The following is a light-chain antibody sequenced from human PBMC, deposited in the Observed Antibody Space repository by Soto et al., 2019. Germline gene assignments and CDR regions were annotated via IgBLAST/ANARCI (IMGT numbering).Light chain of an antibody. CDR3: QQYNDWPPLT. J-gene: IGKJ4*01. Sequence: EKVLTQSPVTLSVSLGERATLSCRASQSITTNLAWYQQKPGQAPRLLIFGASNRATGIPARFSGSGSGTEFSLTISSLQSEASAISYCQQYNDWPPLTFGGGTKVEI. V-gene: IGKV3-15*01. CDR2: GAS. CDR1: QSITTN.